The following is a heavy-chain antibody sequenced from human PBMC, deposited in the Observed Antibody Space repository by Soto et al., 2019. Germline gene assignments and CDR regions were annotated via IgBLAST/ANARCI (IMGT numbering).Heavy chain of an antibody. CDR2: VIPILGIV. CDR3: ARGIFGVLMDYYYYMDV. CDR1: GGPFSNIS. Sequence: QVQLVQSGAEVKKPGSSVRVSCKASGGPFSNISLSWVRQAPGQGLEWMGRVIPILGIVNFAQKFQGRVTITADKSTSTSYLELSSLRSEDTAIYYCARGIFGVLMDYYYYMDVWGKGTTVTVSS. J-gene: IGHJ6*03. D-gene: IGHD3-3*02. V-gene: IGHV1-69*02.